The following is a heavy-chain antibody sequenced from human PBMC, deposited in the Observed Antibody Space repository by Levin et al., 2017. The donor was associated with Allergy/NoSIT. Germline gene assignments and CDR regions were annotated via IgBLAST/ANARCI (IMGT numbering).Heavy chain of an antibody. CDR2: INHSGST. Sequence: SQTLSLTCAVYGGSFSGYYWSWIRQPPGKGLEWIGEINHSGSTNYNPSLKSRVTISVDTSKNQFSLKLSSVTAADTAVYYCARAHIWMKDAFDIWGQGTMVTVSS. CDR3: ARAHIWMKDAFDI. V-gene: IGHV4-34*01. CDR1: GGSFSGYY. J-gene: IGHJ3*02. D-gene: IGHD3-3*01.